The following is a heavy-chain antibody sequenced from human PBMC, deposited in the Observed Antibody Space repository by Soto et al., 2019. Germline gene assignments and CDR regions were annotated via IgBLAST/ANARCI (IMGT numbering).Heavy chain of an antibody. CDR2: IYWDDGK. V-gene: IGHV2-5*02. J-gene: IGHJ4*02. Sequence: QITLKESGPTLVKRTQTFTLACTFSGFSLSTSGMGVGWIRQPPGKALEWLALIYWDDGKRYSPSLKSRLTXTXXTSKNQVVLTMTNMDPVDTATYYCAHYSSTSSFDYWGQGTLVTVSS. CDR1: GFSLSTSGMG. CDR3: AHYSSTSSFDY. D-gene: IGHD6-13*01.